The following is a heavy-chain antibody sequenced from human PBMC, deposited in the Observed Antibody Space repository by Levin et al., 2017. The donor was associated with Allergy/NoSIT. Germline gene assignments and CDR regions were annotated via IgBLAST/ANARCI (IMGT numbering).Heavy chain of an antibody. V-gene: IGHV3-23*01. D-gene: IGHD6-13*01. CDR2: ITNSGDST. Sequence: AGGSLRLSCAASGFTFSSYAMSWVRQAPGKGLEWVAAITNSGDSTYYADSVKGRFTISRDNSKNTLYLQMNSLRAEDTAVYYCAKVGAAAAGILWYWGQGTLVTVSS. CDR3: AKVGAAAAGILWY. J-gene: IGHJ4*02. CDR1: GFTFSSYA.